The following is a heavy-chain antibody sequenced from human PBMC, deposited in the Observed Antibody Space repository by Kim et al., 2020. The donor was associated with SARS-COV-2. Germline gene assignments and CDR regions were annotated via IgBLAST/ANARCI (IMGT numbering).Heavy chain of an antibody. CDR2: ISSSSSYI. V-gene: IGHV3-21*01. D-gene: IGHD3-22*01. Sequence: GGSLRLSCAASGFTFSSYSMNWVRQAPGKGLEWVSSISSSSSYIYYADSVKGRFTISRDNAKNSLYLQMNSLRAEDTAVYYCARGSTGYYDSSGYYYPFDYWGQGTLVTVSS. J-gene: IGHJ4*02. CDR1: GFTFSSYS. CDR3: ARGSTGYYDSSGYYYPFDY.